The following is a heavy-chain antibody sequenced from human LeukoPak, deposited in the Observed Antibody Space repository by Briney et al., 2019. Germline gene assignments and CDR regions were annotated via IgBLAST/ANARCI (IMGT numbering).Heavy chain of an antibody. V-gene: IGHV3-21*04. CDR2: ISSSSSYI. CDR1: GFTFSSYS. CDR3: AKDMVGARRYYGMDV. Sequence: GGSLRLSCAASGFTFSSYSMNWVRQAPGKGLEWVSSISSSSSYIYYADSVKGRFTISRDNAKNSLYLQMNSLRAEDTALYYCAKDMVGARRYYGMDVWGQGTTVTVSS. D-gene: IGHD1-26*01. J-gene: IGHJ6*02.